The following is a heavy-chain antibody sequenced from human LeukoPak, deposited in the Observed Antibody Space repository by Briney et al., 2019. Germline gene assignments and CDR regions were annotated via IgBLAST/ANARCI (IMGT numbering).Heavy chain of an antibody. D-gene: IGHD3-10*01. Sequence: PGGSLRLSCAASGFTFSNSDMNWVHQAPGKRLEWVSGVSWNGSRMHYADSVKGRFIISRDNSRNTLYLQTNSLRAEDTAVYYCAHLHGSGSYYPLWTSYMDVWGKGTTVTISS. V-gene: IGHV3-35*01. CDR1: GFTFSNSD. CDR3: AHLHGSGSYYPLWTSYMDV. J-gene: IGHJ6*03. CDR2: VSWNGSRM.